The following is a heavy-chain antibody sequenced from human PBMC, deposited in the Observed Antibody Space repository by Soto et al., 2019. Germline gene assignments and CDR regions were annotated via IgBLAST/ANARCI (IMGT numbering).Heavy chain of an antibody. J-gene: IGHJ4*02. D-gene: IGHD6-19*01. CDR1: GASITTYY. V-gene: IGHV4-59*01. CDR2: VYRTGST. Sequence: SETLSLTCDVSGASITTYYWSWIRQAPGKGLEWIGNVYRTGSTDYNSSLKSRVTISVDTSKNQFSLKVNSVTAADTAVYYCARRLFGSGWTLDSWGQGALVTVS. CDR3: ARRLFGSGWTLDS.